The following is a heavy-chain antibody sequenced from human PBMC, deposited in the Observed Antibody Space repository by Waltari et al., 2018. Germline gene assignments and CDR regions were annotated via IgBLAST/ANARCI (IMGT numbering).Heavy chain of an antibody. CDR2: IITIPGIV. V-gene: IGHV1-69*04. D-gene: IGHD4-4*01. J-gene: IGHJ3*02. CDR1: GDILGNHA. CDR3: AREGAAGKDYKFVYAFDI. Sequence: QVQLVQSGAEVKKPGSSVNVSCQASGDILGNHAINWVRQAPGQGLEWVGRIITIPGIVNFAQKFRDRVAFSANSLTTTAYMELRSLISDDTAVYYCAREGAAGKDYKFVYAFDIWGQGTVVAVSS.